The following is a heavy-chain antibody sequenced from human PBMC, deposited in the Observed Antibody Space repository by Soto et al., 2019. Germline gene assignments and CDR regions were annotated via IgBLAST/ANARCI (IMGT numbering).Heavy chain of an antibody. Sequence: GGSLRLSCAASGFTFSSYAMSWVRQAPGKGLEWVSAISGSGGSTYYADSVKGRFTISRDNSKNTLYLQMNSLRAEDTAVYYCAKDVAAAGRGWYFDYWGQGTLVTVSS. J-gene: IGHJ4*02. CDR3: AKDVAAAGRGWYFDY. D-gene: IGHD6-13*01. CDR1: GFTFSSYA. CDR2: ISGSGGST. V-gene: IGHV3-23*01.